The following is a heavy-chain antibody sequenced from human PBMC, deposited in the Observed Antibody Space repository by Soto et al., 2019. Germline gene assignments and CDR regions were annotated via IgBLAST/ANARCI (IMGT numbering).Heavy chain of an antibody. CDR2: INPSGGST. CDR1: GYTFTSYY. CDR3: ARDLVPQTSYGDYDYYYYMDV. Sequence: ASVKVSCKASGYTFTSYYMHWVRQAPGQGLEWMGIINPSGGSTSYAQKFQGRVTMTRDTSTSTVYMELSSLRSEDTAVYYCARDLVPQTSYGDYDYYYYMDVWGKGTTVTVSS. D-gene: IGHD4-17*01. V-gene: IGHV1-46*03. J-gene: IGHJ6*03.